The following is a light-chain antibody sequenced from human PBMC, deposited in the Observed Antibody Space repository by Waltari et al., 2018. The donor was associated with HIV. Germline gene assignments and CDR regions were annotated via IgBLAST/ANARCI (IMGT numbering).Light chain of an antibody. Sequence: DILMTQSPSSLSAFVGDRVTITCQASQHISKYLTWYQQKQGEAPKVLIYYASNLETGVPSRFSGNTSGTHFTFTISSLQPEDVATYYCQHYVNVPYTFGQGTKLEIK. J-gene: IGKJ2*01. CDR3: QHYVNVPYT. CDR2: YAS. V-gene: IGKV1-33*01. CDR1: QHISKY.